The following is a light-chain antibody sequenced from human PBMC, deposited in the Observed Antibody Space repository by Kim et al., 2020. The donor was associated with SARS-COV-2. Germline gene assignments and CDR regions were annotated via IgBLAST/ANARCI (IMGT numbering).Light chain of an antibody. Sequence: VSPGERATLSCRASQSVSGNLAWHQQKPGQAPRLLIYGTSTRATGIPDRFSGSGSGTEFTLTISSLQSEDFAVYYCQQYNQWPVTFGQGTKVDIK. CDR3: QQYNQWPVT. V-gene: IGKV3-15*01. CDR1: QSVSGN. CDR2: GTS. J-gene: IGKJ1*01.